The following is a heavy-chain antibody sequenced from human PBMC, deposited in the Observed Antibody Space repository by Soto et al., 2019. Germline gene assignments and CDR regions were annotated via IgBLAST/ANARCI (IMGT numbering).Heavy chain of an antibody. D-gene: IGHD3-3*01. CDR1: GFSLSSYA. CDR2: ISYDGSNK. V-gene: IGHV3-30-3*01. Sequence: PGGSMRISCAASGFSLSSYAMHVARKAPDKGLEGVAVISYDGSNKYYADHVKGRFTISRDNSKNTLYLQMNSLRAEDTAVYYCARDRAWFWSGYYAPPPYYGMDVWGQGTTVTVSS. J-gene: IGHJ6*02. CDR3: ARDRAWFWSGYYAPPPYYGMDV.